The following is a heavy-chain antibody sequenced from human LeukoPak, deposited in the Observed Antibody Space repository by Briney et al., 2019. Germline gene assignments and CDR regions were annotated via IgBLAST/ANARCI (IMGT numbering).Heavy chain of an antibody. CDR1: GFTFSGSA. Sequence: PGGSLRLSCAASGFTFSGSAMHWVRQASGKGLEWVGRIRSKAKSYATAYAAWVKGRFTISRDDSKNTAYLQMNSLKTEDTAVYYCTRLPPDSYYYDSSGEFWYYYYYMDVWGKGTTVTVSS. CDR3: TRLPPDSYYYDSSGEFWYYYYYMDV. CDR2: IRSKAKSYAT. D-gene: IGHD3-22*01. V-gene: IGHV3-73*01. J-gene: IGHJ6*03.